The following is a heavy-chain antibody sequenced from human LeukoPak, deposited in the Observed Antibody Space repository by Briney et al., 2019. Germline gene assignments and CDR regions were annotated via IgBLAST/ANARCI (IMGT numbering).Heavy chain of an antibody. CDR2: IYYSGGA. Sequence: SETLSLTCTVSGGSISSGDYYWSWIRQHPGKGLEWIGHIYYSGGASSNPSLKSRVTISVATSKNQFSLKLSSVTAADSAVYYCARGPIVTSAFDIWGQGTMVTVSS. V-gene: IGHV4-31*03. D-gene: IGHD1-26*01. CDR1: GGSISSGDYY. CDR3: ARGPIVTSAFDI. J-gene: IGHJ3*02.